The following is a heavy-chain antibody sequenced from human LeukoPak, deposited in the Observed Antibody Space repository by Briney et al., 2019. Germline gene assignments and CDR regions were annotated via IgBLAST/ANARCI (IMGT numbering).Heavy chain of an antibody. CDR3: ARVIAARPARRTYYYMDV. D-gene: IGHD6-6*01. CDR1: GFTFSLYW. CDR2: IKQDGSEK. V-gene: IGHV3-7*01. Sequence: GESLRLYCAASGFTFSLYWMRWDRQAPGMGLEWVPNIKQDGSEKYYVDSVKGRFAISRDNAKDSLYLQMNSLRAEDTAVYHCARVIAARPARRTYYYMDVWGKGTTVTVSS. J-gene: IGHJ6*03.